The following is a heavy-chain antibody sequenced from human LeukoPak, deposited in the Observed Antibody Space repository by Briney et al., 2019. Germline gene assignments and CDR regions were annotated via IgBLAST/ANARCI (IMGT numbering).Heavy chain of an antibody. D-gene: IGHD5-12*01. CDR2: INPSGSFT. V-gene: IGHV3-74*01. Sequence: GGSLRLSCAASGFTFSSNWMHWVRQVPGKGLVWVSLINPSGSFTTYADSVKGRFTISRDNSKNTLYLQMNSLRAEDTAVYYCARGPSGYHNTGGQGTLVTVSS. CDR1: GFTFSSNW. CDR3: ARGPSGYHNT. J-gene: IGHJ4*02.